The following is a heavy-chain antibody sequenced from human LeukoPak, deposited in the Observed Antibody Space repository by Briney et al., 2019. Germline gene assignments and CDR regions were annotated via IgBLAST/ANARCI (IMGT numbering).Heavy chain of an antibody. D-gene: IGHD1-26*01. CDR2: IKEDGNEK. J-gene: IGHJ4*02. V-gene: IGHV3-7*01. CDR3: ARDRWEVGAWLCDY. CDR1: GSPFHKHW. Sequence: GGSRRLSCAAPGSPFHKHWSSWFRQAPGKGLEWVAVIKEDGNEKYYVDSLTGRFTISKDNAKNSLYLQMNSLSADDTAVYYCARDRWEVGAWLCDYWGQGTLVTVSS.